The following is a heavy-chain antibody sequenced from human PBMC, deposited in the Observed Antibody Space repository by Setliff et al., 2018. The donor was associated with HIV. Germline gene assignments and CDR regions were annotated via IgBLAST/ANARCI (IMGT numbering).Heavy chain of an antibody. CDR3: SRSFGNGNSRLGN. CDR1: GGSISSGSYY. CDR2: IYTSGST. J-gene: IGHJ4*02. D-gene: IGHD2-8*01. Sequence: PSETLSFTCTVSGGSISSGSYYWSWIRQPAGKGLEWIGRIYTSGSTNYNPSLKSRITFSVDTSKNQFSLKLSPVTAADTAVYYCSRSFGNGNSRLGNWGQGTLVTVSS. V-gene: IGHV4-61*02.